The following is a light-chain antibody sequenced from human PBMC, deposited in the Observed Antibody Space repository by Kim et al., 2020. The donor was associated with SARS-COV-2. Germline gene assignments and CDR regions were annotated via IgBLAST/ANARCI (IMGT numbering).Light chain of an antibody. CDR1: SLRNYY. CDR2: GEN. Sequence: ALGQTVRITCQGDSLRNYYASWYQQKPGQAPVFVIYGENNRPSGIPDRFSGSFSGNTASLTITGAQAEDEADYYCNCRDSSGNHLLFGGGTQLTVL. J-gene: IGLJ2*01. CDR3: NCRDSSGNHLL. V-gene: IGLV3-19*01.